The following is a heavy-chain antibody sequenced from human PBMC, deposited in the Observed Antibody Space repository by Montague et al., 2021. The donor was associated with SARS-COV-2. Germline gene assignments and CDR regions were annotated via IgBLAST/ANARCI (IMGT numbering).Heavy chain of an antibody. CDR3: ASQYYYHRTGELSDF. V-gene: IGHV3-49*04. D-gene: IGHD3-22*01. CDR2: IGSKLYGETT. CDR1: GFTFGNYA. J-gene: IGHJ4*02. Sequence: SLRLSCAASGFTFGNYAVSWVRQAPGKGLEWVGFIGSKLYGETTEYAASVKGRFTISRDDPNRVACLQMNSLKTEDTAVYYCASQYYYHRTGELSDFWGQGTLVTVSS.